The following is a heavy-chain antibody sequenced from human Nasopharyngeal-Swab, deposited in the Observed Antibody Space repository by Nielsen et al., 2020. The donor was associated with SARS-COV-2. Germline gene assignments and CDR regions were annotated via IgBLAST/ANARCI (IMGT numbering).Heavy chain of an antibody. CDR2: IGTAGDT. D-gene: IGHD5-12*01. J-gene: IGHJ6*02. CDR3: ARALAPYSGYDYDYYYGMDV. V-gene: IGHV3-13*04. Sequence: GGSLRLSCAASGFTFSNYDMHWVRQATGKGLEWVSAIGTAGDTYYPGSVKGRFTISRENAKNSLYLQMNSLRAGDTAVYYCARALAPYSGYDYDYYYGMDVWGQGTTVTVSS. CDR1: GFTFSNYD.